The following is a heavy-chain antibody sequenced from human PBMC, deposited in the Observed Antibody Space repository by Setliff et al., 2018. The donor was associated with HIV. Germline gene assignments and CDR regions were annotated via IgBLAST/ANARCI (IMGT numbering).Heavy chain of an antibody. D-gene: IGHD6-13*01. V-gene: IGHV4-38-2*01. Sequence: SETLSLTCAVSGYSISSGYYWGWIRQPPGKGLECVGTVFNSGSTYYTPSLRGRVTISVDTSKDQFSLKLISVTAADTGVYYCARHRDPPGTSWIYYYYYMDLWGEGTTVTVSS. CDR2: VFNSGST. CDR3: ARHRDPPGTSWIYYYYYMDL. CDR1: GYSISSGYY. J-gene: IGHJ6*03.